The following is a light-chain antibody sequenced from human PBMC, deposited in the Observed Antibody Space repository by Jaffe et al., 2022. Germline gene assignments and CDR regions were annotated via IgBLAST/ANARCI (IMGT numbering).Light chain of an antibody. CDR3: QQYGSSPLT. CDR1: QSVSSSY. J-gene: IGKJ4*01. CDR2: GAS. V-gene: IGKV3-20*01. Sequence: EIVLTQSPGTLSLSPGERGTLSCRASQSVSSSYLAWYQQKPGQAPRLLIYGASSRATGIPDRFSGSESGTDFTLTINKLEPEDFAVYYCQQYGSSPLTFGGGTKVEIK.